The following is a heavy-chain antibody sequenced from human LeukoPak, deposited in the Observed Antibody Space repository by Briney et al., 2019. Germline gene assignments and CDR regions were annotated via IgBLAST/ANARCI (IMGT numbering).Heavy chain of an antibody. CDR3: ARRYCSSTSCPDRGMDV. J-gene: IGHJ6*04. V-gene: IGHV4-4*02. CDR1: GGSISSSNW. D-gene: IGHD2-2*01. CDR2: IYHSGST. Sequence: SETLSLTCAVSGGSISSSNWWSWVRQPPGKGLEWIGEIYHSGSTNYNPSLKSRVTISVDKSKNQFSLKLSSVTAADTAVYYCARRYCSSTSCPDRGMDVWGKGTTVTVSS.